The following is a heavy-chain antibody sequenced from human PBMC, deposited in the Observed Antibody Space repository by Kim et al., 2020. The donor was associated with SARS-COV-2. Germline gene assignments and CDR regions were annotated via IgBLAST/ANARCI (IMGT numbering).Heavy chain of an antibody. Sequence: SETLSLTCTVSGGSIGSSSYYWGWIRQPPGKGLEWIGSIYYSGSTYYNPSLKSRVTISVDTSKNQFSLKLSSVTAADTAVYYCARRGSSWYRTGEYFQHWGQGTLVTVSS. CDR2: IYYSGST. J-gene: IGHJ1*01. CDR3: ARRGSSWYRTGEYFQH. D-gene: IGHD6-13*01. CDR1: GGSIGSSSYY. V-gene: IGHV4-39*01.